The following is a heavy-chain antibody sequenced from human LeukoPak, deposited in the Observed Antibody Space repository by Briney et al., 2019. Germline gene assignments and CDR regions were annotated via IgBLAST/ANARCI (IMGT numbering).Heavy chain of an antibody. D-gene: IGHD1-26*01. Sequence: PGGSLRLSCAASGFTFSSYGMHWVRQAPGKGLEWVAVISYDGSNKYYADSVKGRFTISRDNSKNTLYLQMNSLRAEDTAVYYCGSAWELWQVDYWGQGTLVTVSS. CDR1: GFTFSSYG. CDR2: ISYDGSNK. J-gene: IGHJ4*02. V-gene: IGHV3-30*03. CDR3: GSAWELWQVDY.